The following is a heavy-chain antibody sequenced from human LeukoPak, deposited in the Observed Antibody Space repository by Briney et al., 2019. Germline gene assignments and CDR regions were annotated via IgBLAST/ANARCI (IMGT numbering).Heavy chain of an antibody. Sequence: SETLSLTCTVSGGSISSYYWSWIRQPPGKGLEWIGYIYYSGSTNYNPSLKSRVTISVDTSKNQFSLKLSSVTAADTAVYYCARGSGSYRTYYYYGMDVWGQGTTVTVSS. CDR3: ARGSGSYRTYYYYGMDV. CDR1: GGSISSYY. D-gene: IGHD1-26*01. CDR2: IYYSGST. V-gene: IGHV4-59*08. J-gene: IGHJ6*02.